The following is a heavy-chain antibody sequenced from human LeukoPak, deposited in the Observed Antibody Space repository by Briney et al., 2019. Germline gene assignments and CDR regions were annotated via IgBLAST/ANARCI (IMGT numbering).Heavy chain of an antibody. CDR3: AKRGEYCRSTTCTDLDH. D-gene: IGHD2-2*01. J-gene: IGHJ4*02. Sequence: GGSLRLSCAASGFTFSSYAMNWVRQAPGKGLQWVSAISGSGRSSYYADSVKGRFTISRDNSKNTLYLQMNSLRTEDTAVYYCAKRGEYCRSTTCTDLDHWGQGTLVTVSS. CDR2: ISGSGRSS. V-gene: IGHV3-23*01. CDR1: GFTFSSYA.